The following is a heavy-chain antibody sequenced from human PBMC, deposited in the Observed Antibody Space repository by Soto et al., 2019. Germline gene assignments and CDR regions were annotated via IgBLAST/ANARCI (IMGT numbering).Heavy chain of an antibody. Sequence: PGESLKISCAASGFSFSNYGMNWVRQAPGKGLEWVSYISSSSSTIYYADSVKGRFTTSRDIAKNSLYLQMNSLRDDDTAVYYCARRGWDLLNFFDYWGQGTLVTVSS. CDR2: ISSSSSTI. J-gene: IGHJ4*02. V-gene: IGHV3-48*02. CDR1: GFSFSNYG. CDR3: ARRGWDLLNFFDY. D-gene: IGHD1-26*01.